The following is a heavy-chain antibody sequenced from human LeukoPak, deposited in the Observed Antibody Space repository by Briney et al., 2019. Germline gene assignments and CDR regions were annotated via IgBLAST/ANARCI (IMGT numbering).Heavy chain of an antibody. V-gene: IGHV1-46*01. CDR1: GYTLPTYY. J-gene: IGHJ6*03. CDR3: ARDRLRNYRGNNYYYYMDV. Sequence: ASVKVSCKTSGYTLPTYYVHWVRQAPAQGLEWMGIINPRGGSTTYAQKFRGRLTMTRDMSTSTVYMELSSLRSEDTAVYYCARDRLRNYRGNNYYYYMDVWGKGTTVTVSS. D-gene: IGHD4-23*01. CDR2: INPRGGST.